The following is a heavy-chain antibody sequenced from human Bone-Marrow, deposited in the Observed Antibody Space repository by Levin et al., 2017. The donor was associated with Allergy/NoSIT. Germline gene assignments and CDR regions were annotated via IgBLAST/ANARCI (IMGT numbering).Heavy chain of an antibody. Sequence: GGSLRLSCAASGFTFNSYNMNWVRQAPGKGLEWVSYISSRSSTIRYADSVKGRFTISRDNAENSLYLQMNSLRDEDTAVYYCARDNYWRFDYWGQGTLVTVSS. CDR2: ISSRSSTI. CDR1: GFTFNSYN. J-gene: IGHJ4*02. D-gene: IGHD4-11*01. V-gene: IGHV3-48*02. CDR3: ARDNYWRFDY.